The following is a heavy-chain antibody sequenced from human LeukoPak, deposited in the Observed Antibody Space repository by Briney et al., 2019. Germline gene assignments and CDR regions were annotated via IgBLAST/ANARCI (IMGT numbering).Heavy chain of an antibody. CDR3: GRGGDGIDV. CDR1: GFTFRNYL. D-gene: IGHD5-24*01. CDR2: INQDETKA. Sequence: GGSLRLSCAVSGFTFRNYLMHWVRQAPGQGLVWVSRINQDETKAYADSVKGRFTVSRDNAKNTMYLQLNGLRAEDTAVYFCGRGGDGIDVWGQGTTVIVSS. V-gene: IGHV3-74*01. J-gene: IGHJ3*01.